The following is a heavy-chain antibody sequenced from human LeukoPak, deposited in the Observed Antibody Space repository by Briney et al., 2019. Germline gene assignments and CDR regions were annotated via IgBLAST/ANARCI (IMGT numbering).Heavy chain of an antibody. CDR3: ARDCGGDCAFDY. V-gene: IGHV3-23*01. D-gene: IGHD2-21*02. CDR1: GFTFSSYA. J-gene: IGHJ4*02. CDR2: ISGSGGST. Sequence: GGSLRLSCAASGFTFSSYAMSWVRQAPGKGLEWVSAISGSGGSTYYADSVKGRFTISRDNAKNSLYLQMNSLRAEDTAVYYCARDCGGDCAFDYWGQGTLVTVSS.